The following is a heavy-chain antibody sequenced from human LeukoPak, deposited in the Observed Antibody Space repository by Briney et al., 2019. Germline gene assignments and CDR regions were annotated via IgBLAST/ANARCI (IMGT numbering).Heavy chain of an antibody. J-gene: IGHJ5*02. CDR1: GGSFIGYY. CDR3: ACRSGGGYSHGSNWFDP. CDR2: INHSGST. V-gene: IGHV4-34*01. D-gene: IGHD5-18*01. Sequence: SGTLSLTCAVYGGSFIGYYWSWIRQPPGRGVECIGEINHSGSTNYNPSLKSRGTISVDTSNNQFYLKLSSVTAADTAVYYCACRSGGGYSHGSNWFDPWGQGTLVTVSS.